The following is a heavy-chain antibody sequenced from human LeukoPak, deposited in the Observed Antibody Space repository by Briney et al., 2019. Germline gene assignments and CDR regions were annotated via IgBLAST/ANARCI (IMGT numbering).Heavy chain of an antibody. Sequence: GGSLRLSCAASGFTFSDSYMTWVRQAPGKGLEWVAFIRYDGTNTFYADSVKGRFTISRDNSKNTLYLQMNSLRAEDTAVYYCAKDSSGWYPDYWGQGTLVTVSS. CDR1: GFTFSDSY. J-gene: IGHJ4*02. V-gene: IGHV3-30*02. D-gene: IGHD6-19*01. CDR3: AKDSSGWYPDY. CDR2: IRYDGTNT.